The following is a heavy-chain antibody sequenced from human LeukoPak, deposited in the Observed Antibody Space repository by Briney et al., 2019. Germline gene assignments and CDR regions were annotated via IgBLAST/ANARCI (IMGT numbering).Heavy chain of an antibody. V-gene: IGHV6-1*01. CDR2: TTLRSKWYN. D-gene: IGHD3-10*01. J-gene: IGHJ4*02. CDR3: ARTGGHFDY. CDR1: GDSVSSNSAA. Sequence: SRTLSLTCAISGDSVSSNSAAWNWIRQSPSRGLEWLGSTTLRSKWYNEYAVSVRGRTIINPDTSKNQFSLQLKSVTPEDTAVYYCARTGGHFDYWGQGTLVTVSS.